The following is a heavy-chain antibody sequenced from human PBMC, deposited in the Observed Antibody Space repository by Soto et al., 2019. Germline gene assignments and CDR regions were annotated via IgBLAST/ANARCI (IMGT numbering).Heavy chain of an antibody. CDR2: IYYSGST. J-gene: IGHJ6*02. Sequence: QVQLQESGPGLVKPSETLSLTCTVSGGSVSSGSYYWSWIRQPPGKGLEWIGYIYYSGSTNYNPPIRSRVTISVDTSKNQFSLKLSSVTAADTAVYYCARDVTIFGVVSSGYGMDVWGQGTTVTVSS. V-gene: IGHV4-61*01. D-gene: IGHD3-3*01. CDR3: ARDVTIFGVVSSGYGMDV. CDR1: GGSVSSGSYY.